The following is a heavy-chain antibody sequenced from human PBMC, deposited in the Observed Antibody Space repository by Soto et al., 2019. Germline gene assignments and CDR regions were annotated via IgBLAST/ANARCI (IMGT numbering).Heavy chain of an antibody. Sequence: EVQLLESGGGLVQPGGSLRLSCAASGFTFSSYAMSWFRQAPGKGLEWVSRISGSGVSTYYADSVKGRFTISRDNSKNTLYLQMNSLRAEVTAVYYCAKPERWGSSWYWDYWGQGTLVTVSS. D-gene: IGHD6-13*01. J-gene: IGHJ4*02. V-gene: IGHV3-23*01. CDR3: AKPERWGSSWYWDY. CDR1: GFTFSSYA. CDR2: ISGSGVST.